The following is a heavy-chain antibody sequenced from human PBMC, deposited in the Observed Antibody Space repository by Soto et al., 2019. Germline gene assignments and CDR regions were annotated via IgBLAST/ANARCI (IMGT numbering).Heavy chain of an antibody. CDR1: GFAFNKCG. V-gene: IGHV3-30*18. CDR2: ISYDGSDQ. J-gene: IGHJ4*02. Sequence: PGGALRLSSEASGFAFNKCGMHWVRLAPGKGLEWVAFISYDGSDQYYADSVQCRLTISRENSMNTVNMQLNSLRREDRAVYYCAKGGEVGGVLGDHWGQGTLGTVSS. CDR3: AKGGEVGGVLGDH. D-gene: IGHD1-26*01.